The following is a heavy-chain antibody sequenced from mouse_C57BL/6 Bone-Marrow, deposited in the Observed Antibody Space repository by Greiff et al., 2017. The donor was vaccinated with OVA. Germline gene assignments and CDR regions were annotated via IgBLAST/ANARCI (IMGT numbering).Heavy chain of an antibody. J-gene: IGHJ2*01. CDR3: ARPIYYYGLTDY. CDR2: IHPNSGST. CDR1: GYTFTSYW. Sequence: QVQLQQPGAELVKPGASVKLSCKASGYTFTSYWMHWVKQRPGQGLEWIGMIHPNSGSTNYNEKFKSKATLTVDKSSSTAYMQLSSLTSEDSAVYYCARPIYYYGLTDYWGQGTTLTVSS. D-gene: IGHD1-1*01. V-gene: IGHV1-64*01.